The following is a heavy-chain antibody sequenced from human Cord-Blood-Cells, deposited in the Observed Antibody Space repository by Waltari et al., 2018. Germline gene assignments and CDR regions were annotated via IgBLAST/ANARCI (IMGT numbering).Heavy chain of an antibody. V-gene: IGHV1-2*02. Sequence: GAEVKKPGASVKVSCKAYGYTFTGYYMHWVRQGPGQGLEWMGWINPNSGGTNYAQKFQGRVTMTRDTSISTAYMELSRLRSDDTAVYYCAREGLFGKRDGYVYWGQGTLVTVSS. CDR3: AREGLFGKRDGYVY. CDR2: INPNSGGT. CDR1: GYTFTGYY. J-gene: IGHJ4*02. D-gene: IGHD5-12*01.